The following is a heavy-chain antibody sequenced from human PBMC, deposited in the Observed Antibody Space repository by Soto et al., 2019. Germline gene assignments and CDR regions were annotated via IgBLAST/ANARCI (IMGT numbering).Heavy chain of an antibody. CDR2: ISGSGNTI. CDR3: AKVGYDTYGYYLRSLDY. D-gene: IGHD3-3*01. V-gene: IGHV3-23*01. Sequence: GGSLRLSGAASGFTFSTNAMSWVRQAPGMGLEFVSLISGSGNTIYYADSVKGRFTISRDNSKNTVSLQMNSLRAEDTAVYYCAKVGYDTYGYYLRSLDYWGQGTLVTVSS. CDR1: GFTFSTNA. J-gene: IGHJ4*02.